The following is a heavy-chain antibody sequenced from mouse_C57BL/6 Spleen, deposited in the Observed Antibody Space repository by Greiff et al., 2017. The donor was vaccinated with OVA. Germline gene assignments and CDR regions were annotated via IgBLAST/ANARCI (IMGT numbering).Heavy chain of an antibody. D-gene: IGHD1-1*01. Sequence: QVHVKQPGAELVMPGASVKLSCKASGYTFTSYWMHWVKQRPGQGLEWIGEIDPSDSYTNYNQKFKGKSTLTVDKSSSTAYMQLSSLTSEDSAVYYCQFYYYGSSTGYFDVWGTGTTVTVSS. J-gene: IGHJ1*03. CDR3: QFYYYGSSTGYFDV. CDR2: IDPSDSYT. V-gene: IGHV1-69*01. CDR1: GYTFTSYW.